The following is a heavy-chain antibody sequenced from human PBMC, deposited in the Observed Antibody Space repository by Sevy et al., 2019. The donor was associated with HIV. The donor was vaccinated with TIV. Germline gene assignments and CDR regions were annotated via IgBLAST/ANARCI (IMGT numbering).Heavy chain of an antibody. V-gene: IGHV3-64D*06. CDR2: ISSNGGST. Sequence: GGSLRLSCSASGFTFSSYAMHWVRQAPGKGLEYVSAISSNGGSTYYADSVKGRFTISRDNSKNTLYLQMSSRRAEDTAVYYCVKDAGGPAAMVRGVSAFDIWGQGTMVTVSS. D-gene: IGHD3-10*01. CDR3: VKDAGGPAAMVRGVSAFDI. J-gene: IGHJ3*02. CDR1: GFTFSSYA.